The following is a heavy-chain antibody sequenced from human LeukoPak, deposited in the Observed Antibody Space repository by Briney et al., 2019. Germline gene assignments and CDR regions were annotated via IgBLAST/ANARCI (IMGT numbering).Heavy chain of an antibody. CDR1: GYSISSGYY. V-gene: IGHV4-38-2*02. Sequence: PSETLSLTCTVSGYSISSGYYWGWIRPPPGKGVEWIGIIYHRGSTYYNPSLKSRVTISVDTSKNQFSLKLSSVTAADTAVYYCARDGGLLWFGELLSIFYWGQGTLVTVSS. D-gene: IGHD3-10*01. CDR3: ARDGGLLWFGELLSIFY. CDR2: IYHRGST. J-gene: IGHJ4*02.